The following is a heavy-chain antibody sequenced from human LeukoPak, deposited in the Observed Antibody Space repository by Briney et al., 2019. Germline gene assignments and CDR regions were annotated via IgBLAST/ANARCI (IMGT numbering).Heavy chain of an antibody. V-gene: IGHV3-48*03. J-gene: IGHJ4*02. CDR3: ARDYYGSGSYRFDY. CDR2: ISSSGSPI. D-gene: IGHD3-10*01. CDR1: GFTFSSYE. Sequence: GGSLRLSCAASGFTFSSYEMNWVRQAPGKGLEWVSYISSSGSPIYYADSVKGRFTISRDNAKNSLYLQMNSPRAEDTAVYYCARDYYGSGSYRFDYWGQGTLVTVSS.